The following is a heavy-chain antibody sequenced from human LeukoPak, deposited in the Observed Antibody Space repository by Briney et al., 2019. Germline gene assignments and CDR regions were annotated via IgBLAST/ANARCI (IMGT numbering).Heavy chain of an antibody. J-gene: IGHJ3*02. CDR2: IYYSGST. D-gene: IGHD2-15*01. CDR3: ATLFEYCSGGSCYSGAFDI. CDR1: GGSISSSSYY. Sequence: PSETLSLTCTVSGGSISSSSYYWGWIRQPPGKGLARIGSIYYSGSTYYNPSLKSRVTISVDTSKNQFSLKLSSVTAADTAVYYCATLFEYCSGGSCYSGAFDIWGQGTMVTVSS. V-gene: IGHV4-39*01.